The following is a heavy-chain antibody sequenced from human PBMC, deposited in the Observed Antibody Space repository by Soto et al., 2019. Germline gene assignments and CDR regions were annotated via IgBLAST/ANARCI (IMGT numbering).Heavy chain of an antibody. J-gene: IGHJ5*01. Sequence: SETLSLTCSVSGDSISNLDYFWAWIRQHPGQALEYIGYIYKSATTYYNPSFESRVAISVDTSKSQFSLNVTSVTAADTAVYFCARGRYCLTGRCFPNWFDSWGQGALVTVSS. CDR1: GDSISNLDYF. V-gene: IGHV4-30-4*01. CDR3: ARGRYCLTGRCFPNWFDS. CDR2: IYKSATT. D-gene: IGHD7-27*01.